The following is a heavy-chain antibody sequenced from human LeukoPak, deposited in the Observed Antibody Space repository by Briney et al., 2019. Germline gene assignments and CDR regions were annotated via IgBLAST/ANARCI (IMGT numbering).Heavy chain of an antibody. Sequence: GRSLRLSCAASGFTFVDYAMHWVRQAPGKGLEWVSGISWNSGSIGYADSVKGRFAISRDNAKNSLYLQMNSLRAEDTALYYCAKGIAAAGHYYYYGMDVWGQGTTVTVSS. CDR2: ISWNSGSI. V-gene: IGHV3-9*01. D-gene: IGHD6-13*01. CDR1: GFTFVDYA. J-gene: IGHJ6*02. CDR3: AKGIAAAGHYYYYGMDV.